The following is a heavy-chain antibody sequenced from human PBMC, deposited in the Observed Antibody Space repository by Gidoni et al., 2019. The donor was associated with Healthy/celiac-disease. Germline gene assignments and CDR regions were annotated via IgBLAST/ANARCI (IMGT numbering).Heavy chain of an antibody. CDR3: AREVGGNTYYYDSSGYPYYYYGMDV. CDR2: INPSGGST. D-gene: IGHD3-22*01. V-gene: IGHV1-46*01. CDR1: GYPFTSYY. J-gene: IGHJ6*02. Sequence: QVQLVQSGAEVKKPGASVKVSCKASGYPFTSYYLPWVQQAPGQGLEWMGIINPSGGSTSYAQKFQGRVTMTRDTSTSTVYMELSSLRSEDTAVYYCAREVGGNTYYYDSSGYPYYYYGMDVWGQGTTVTVSS.